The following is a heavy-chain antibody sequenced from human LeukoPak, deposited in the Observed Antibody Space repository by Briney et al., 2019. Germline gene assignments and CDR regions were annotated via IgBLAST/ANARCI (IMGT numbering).Heavy chain of an antibody. D-gene: IGHD1-1*01. V-gene: IGHV1-69*01. CDR1: GGTFSSYA. CDR3: ARVDAVQLPPRYYYYGMDV. CDR2: IIPIFGTA. Sequence: SVKVSCKASGGTFSSYAISWVRQAPGQGLEWMGGIIPIFGTANYAQKFQGRVTITADESTSTAYMELSSLRSEDTAVYYCARVDAVQLPPRYYYYGMDVWGQGTTVTVSS. J-gene: IGHJ6*02.